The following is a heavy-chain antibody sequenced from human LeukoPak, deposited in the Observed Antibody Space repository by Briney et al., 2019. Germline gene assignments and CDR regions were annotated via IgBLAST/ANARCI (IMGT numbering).Heavy chain of an antibody. J-gene: IGHJ4*02. Sequence: SETLSLTCTVSDGSISSYYWSWIRQPPGKGLEWIGYIYTSGSTNYNPSLKSRVTISVDTSKNQFSLKLTSVPADDTAVYYCARRSPESGYYDYWGQGTLVTVSS. CDR2: IYTSGST. V-gene: IGHV4-4*09. CDR1: DGSISSYY. D-gene: IGHD3-3*01. CDR3: ARRSPESGYYDY.